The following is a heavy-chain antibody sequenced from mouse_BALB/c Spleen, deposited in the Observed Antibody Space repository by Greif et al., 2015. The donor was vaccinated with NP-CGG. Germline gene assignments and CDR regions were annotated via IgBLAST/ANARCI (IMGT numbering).Heavy chain of an antibody. J-gene: IGHJ4*01. D-gene: IGHD2-3*01. Sequence: EVKLVESGGGLVQPGGSRKLSCAASGFTFSSFGMHWVRQAPEKGLEWVAYISSGSSTIYYADTVKGRFTISRDNPKNTLVLEITSVRSEDTAMYECARSGKRGWEGNYYSMDYWGQGTSVTVSS. CDR1: GFTFSSFG. CDR3: ARSGKRGWEGNYYSMDY. CDR2: ISSGSSTI. V-gene: IGHV5-17*02.